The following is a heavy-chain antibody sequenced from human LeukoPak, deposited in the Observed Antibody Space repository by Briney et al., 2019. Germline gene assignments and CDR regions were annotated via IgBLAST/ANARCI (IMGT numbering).Heavy chain of an antibody. V-gene: IGHV3-23*01. D-gene: IGHD3-10*01. CDR1: GFPFSSYA. Sequence: GGSLRLSCAASGFPFSSYAMNWVRQAPGKGLEWVSIIFGSGDTTYYADSVKGRFTVSRDSSKNMLYLQMNNLRPEDTATYYCAKRNTMVRGGPCFDYWGQGLMVTVSS. CDR2: IFGSGDTT. CDR3: AKRNTMVRGGPCFDY. J-gene: IGHJ4*02.